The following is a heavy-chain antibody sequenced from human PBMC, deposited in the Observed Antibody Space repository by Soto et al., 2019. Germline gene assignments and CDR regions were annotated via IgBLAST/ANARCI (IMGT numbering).Heavy chain of an antibody. V-gene: IGHV4-34*01. CDR2: INHSGST. CDR1: GGSFSGYY. D-gene: IGHD6-19*01. J-gene: IGHJ6*02. CDR3: ARAPIAVAGTNYYYYGMDV. Sequence: PSETLSLTCAVYGGSFSGYYWSWIRQPPGKGLEWIGEINHSGSTNYNPSLKSRVTISVDTSKNQFSLKLSSVTAADTAVYYCARAPIAVAGTNYYYYGMDVWGXGTTVNVSS.